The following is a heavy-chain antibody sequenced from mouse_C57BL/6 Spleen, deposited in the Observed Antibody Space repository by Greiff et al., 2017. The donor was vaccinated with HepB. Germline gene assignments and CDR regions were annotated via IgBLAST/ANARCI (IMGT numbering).Heavy chain of an antibody. D-gene: IGHD1-1*01. Sequence: QVQLQQSGPELVKPGASVKISCKASGYAFSSSWMNWVKQRPGKGLEWIGRIYPGDGDTNYNGKFKGKATLTADKSSSTAYMQLSSLTSEDSAVYFCARSRGYGSSYVGYFDVWGTGTTVTVSS. CDR3: ARSRGYGSSYVGYFDV. CDR2: IYPGDGDT. J-gene: IGHJ1*03. V-gene: IGHV1-82*01. CDR1: GYAFSSSW.